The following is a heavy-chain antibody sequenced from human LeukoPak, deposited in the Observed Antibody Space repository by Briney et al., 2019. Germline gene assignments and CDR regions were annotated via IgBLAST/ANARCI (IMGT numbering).Heavy chain of an antibody. Sequence: PGGSLRLSCAASGFTFDDYAMHWVRQAPGKGLEWVSGITASGGSTYNADSVRGRFTVSRDNSKNTLNLQMNSLRAEDTAVYYCAKDRYDIWTYFDHWGQGTLVTVSS. V-gene: IGHV3-23*01. CDR1: GFTFDDYA. CDR2: ITASGGST. CDR3: AKDRYDIWTYFDH. D-gene: IGHD3-9*01. J-gene: IGHJ4*02.